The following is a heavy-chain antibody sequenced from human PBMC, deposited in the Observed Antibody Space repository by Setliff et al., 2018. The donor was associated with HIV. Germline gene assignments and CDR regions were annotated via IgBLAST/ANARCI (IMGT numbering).Heavy chain of an antibody. V-gene: IGHV4-59*11. CDR2: IYYSGST. CDR1: GGSISGHY. Sequence: SETLSLTCTVSGGSISGHYWNWIRQPPGKGLEWIGYIYYSGSTNYNPSFKSRVTISLDTSKNQFSLKLSSVTAADTAVYFCARGIDWGHFYYYYMDVWGKGTTVTVSS. CDR3: ARGIDWGHFYYYYMDV. J-gene: IGHJ6*03. D-gene: IGHD7-27*01.